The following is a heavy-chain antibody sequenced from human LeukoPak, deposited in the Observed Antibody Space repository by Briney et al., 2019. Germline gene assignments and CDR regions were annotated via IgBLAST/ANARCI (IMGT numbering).Heavy chain of an antibody. CDR1: GGSISTYY. CDR3: ARVYDGSAPFFDY. CDR2: ISYNGNT. Sequence: SETLSLTCTVSGGSISTYYWTWIRQPPGKGLEWIAYISYNGNTNYNPSLKSRVTISVDTSKNQFSLKLTSVTAADTAVYYCARVYDGSAPFFDYWGQGTLVTVSS. J-gene: IGHJ4*02. V-gene: IGHV4-59*01. D-gene: IGHD3-22*01.